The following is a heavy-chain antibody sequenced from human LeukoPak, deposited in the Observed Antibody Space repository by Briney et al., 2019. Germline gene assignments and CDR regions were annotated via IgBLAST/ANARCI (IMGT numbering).Heavy chain of an antibody. CDR2: INHSGNT. J-gene: IGHJ5*01. CDR1: GGSLSGYY. Sequence: PSETLSLTCAVYGGSLSGYYWSWIRQPPGKGLEWIGEINHSGNTNYNPSLKSRVTMSVDTSQNHFYLKLSSVTAADTAVYYCARHTPGVAVAGWFDSWGQGTLVTVSS. V-gene: IGHV4-34*01. D-gene: IGHD6-19*01. CDR3: ARHTPGVAVAGWFDS.